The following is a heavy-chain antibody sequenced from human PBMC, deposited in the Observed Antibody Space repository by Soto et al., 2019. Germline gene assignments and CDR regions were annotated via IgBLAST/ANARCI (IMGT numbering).Heavy chain of an antibody. J-gene: IGHJ6*02. CDR1: GGTFSSYA. D-gene: IGHD2-15*01. CDR3: ATICTVGSCPYYYAMNV. CDR2: IIPIFATT. V-gene: IGHV1-69*06. Sequence: SVKVSCKASGGTFSSYAISWVRQAPGQGLEWMGGIIPIFATTTYAQKFQGRVTITADKSTSTAYMVLSSLRSEDTAVYYCATICTVGSCPYYYAMNVWGQGTTVTVSS.